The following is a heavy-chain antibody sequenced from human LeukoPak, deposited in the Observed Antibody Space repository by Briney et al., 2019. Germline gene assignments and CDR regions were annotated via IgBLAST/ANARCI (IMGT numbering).Heavy chain of an antibody. CDR2: ISWSSGSI. J-gene: IGHJ4*02. CDR1: GFTFDDYA. Sequence: PGRSLRLSCAASGFTFDDYAMHWVRQAPGKGLEWVSGISWSSGSIDYADSVKGRFTISRDNAKNSLYLQMNSLRADDTAFYYGSKAYRTGWHIDSWGQGTLVTVSS. V-gene: IGHV3-9*01. D-gene: IGHD6-19*01. CDR3: SKAYRTGWHIDS.